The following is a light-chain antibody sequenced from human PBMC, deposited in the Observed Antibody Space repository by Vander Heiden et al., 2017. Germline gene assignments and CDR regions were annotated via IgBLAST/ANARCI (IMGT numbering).Light chain of an antibody. J-gene: IGLJ3*02. CDR3: AAWDDDLDGPV. Sequence: QSVLTQPPSASGTPGQRVSISCSGRNSNLGINAVNWYQRVPGTAPKLLIHADDERPSGVPDRFSASKSGTSASLAISGLQSEDEADYYCAAWDDDLDGPVFGGGTKLTVL. V-gene: IGLV1-44*01. CDR2: ADD. CDR1: NSNLGINA.